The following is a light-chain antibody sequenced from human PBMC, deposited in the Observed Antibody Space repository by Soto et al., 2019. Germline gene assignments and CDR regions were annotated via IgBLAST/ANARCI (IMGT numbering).Light chain of an antibody. Sequence: QSVLTQPPSVSGAPGQRVTISCTGSSSSIGAGYDVHWYQQLPGTAPKLLIYDNTNRPSGVPDRFSGSKSGTSASLAITGLQAEDEADYYCQSYDRSLSGSRVFGTGTKLTVL. CDR3: QSYDRSLSGSRV. CDR2: DNT. CDR1: SSSIGAGYD. V-gene: IGLV1-40*01. J-gene: IGLJ1*01.